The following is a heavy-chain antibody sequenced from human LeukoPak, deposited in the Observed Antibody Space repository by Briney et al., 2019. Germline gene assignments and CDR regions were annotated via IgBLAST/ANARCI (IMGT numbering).Heavy chain of an antibody. CDR1: GGSFSGYY. CDR3: ARKTMIVVVNWFDP. V-gene: IGHV4-34*01. J-gene: IGHJ5*02. CDR2: INHSGST. Sequence: SEALSLTCAVYGGSFSGYYWSWIRQPPGKGLEWIGEINHSGSTNYNPSLKSRVTISVDTSKNQFSLKLSSVTAADTAVYYCARKTMIVVVNWFDPWGQGTLVTVSS. D-gene: IGHD3-22*01.